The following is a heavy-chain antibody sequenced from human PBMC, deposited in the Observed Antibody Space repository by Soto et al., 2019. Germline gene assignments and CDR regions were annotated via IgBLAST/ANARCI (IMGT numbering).Heavy chain of an antibody. CDR2: IYWDDEK. V-gene: IGHV2-5*02. CDR3: AHRRGSDSWGDYHNWFDP. J-gene: IGHJ5*02. Sequence: QITLKESGPTLVKPTQTLTLTCSFSGFSLTTNGVGVGWIRQPPGKALEWLAVIYWDDEKRYSPSVNNRLALTADGSKHQVVLTMTNMYPMATATYFCAHRRGSDSWGDYHNWFDPCGQGTLVTVSS. D-gene: IGHD2-21*01. CDR1: GFSLTTNGVG.